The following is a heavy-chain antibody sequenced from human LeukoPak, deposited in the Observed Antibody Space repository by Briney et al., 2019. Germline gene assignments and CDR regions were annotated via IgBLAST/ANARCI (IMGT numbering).Heavy chain of an antibody. D-gene: IGHD3-22*01. CDR3: ARRYYYDSSGYGFDP. V-gene: IGHV5-51*01. J-gene: IGHJ5*02. CDR1: GSSFTSYW. CDR2: IYPGDSDT. Sequence: GESLKISCKGSGSSFTSYWIGWVRQMPGKGLEWMGIIYPGDSDTRYSPSFQGQVTISADKSISTAYLQWSSLKASDTAMYYCARRYYYDSSGYGFDPWGQGTLVTVSS.